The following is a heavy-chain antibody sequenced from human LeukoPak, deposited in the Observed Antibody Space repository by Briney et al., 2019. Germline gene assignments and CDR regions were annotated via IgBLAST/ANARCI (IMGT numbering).Heavy chain of an antibody. CDR2: ISASVGST. CDR3: AKGYIVVVPAASLTYNWFDP. Sequence: PGGSLRLSCAASGFTFSSYAISWVRQAPGKGLEWVSAISASVGSTYYADSVKGRFTISRDNSKNTLYLQMNSLRAEDTAVYYCAKGYIVVVPAASLTYNWFDPWGQGTLVTVSS. J-gene: IGHJ5*02. CDR1: GFTFSSYA. V-gene: IGHV3-23*01. D-gene: IGHD2-2*01.